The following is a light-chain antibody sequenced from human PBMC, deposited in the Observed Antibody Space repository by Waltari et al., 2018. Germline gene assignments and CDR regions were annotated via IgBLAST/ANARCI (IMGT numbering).Light chain of an antibody. CDR2: DAS. V-gene: IGKV3-15*01. CDR1: QSFSSN. CDR3: QQYNRWPPIT. J-gene: IGKJ5*01. Sequence: EIVMTQSPATLSVSPGETATLSCRASQSFSSNVAWYQKKPGQAPRLLIYDASTRATSIPAKFRGSGSGTEFTRTISSLQSEDFAVYYCQQYNRWPPITFGHGTRLEIK.